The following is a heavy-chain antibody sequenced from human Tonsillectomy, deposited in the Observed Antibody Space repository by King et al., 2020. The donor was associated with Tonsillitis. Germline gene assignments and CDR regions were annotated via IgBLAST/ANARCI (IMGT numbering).Heavy chain of an antibody. CDR2: INWNGGST. V-gene: IGHV3-20*01. CDR3: ARGRYSGYDDAFDI. D-gene: IGHD5-12*01. CDR1: GFTLDDYG. Sequence: VQLVESGGGVVRPGGSLRLSCAASGFTLDDYGMSWVRQAPGKGLEWVSGINWNGGSTGYADSVKGRFTISRDNAKNSLYLQMNSLRAEDTALYHCARGRYSGYDDAFDIWGQGTMVTVSS. J-gene: IGHJ3*02.